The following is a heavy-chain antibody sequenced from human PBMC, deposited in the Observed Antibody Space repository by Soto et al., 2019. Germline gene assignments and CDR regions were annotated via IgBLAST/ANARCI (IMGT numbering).Heavy chain of an antibody. J-gene: IGHJ5*02. CDR2: VHYSRST. CDR3: ARDSPEMVIGKFDP. CDR1: GGSVSSDSDY. Sequence: SETLSLTCSVSGGSVSSDSDYWSWIRQPPGKALEWIGYVHYSRSTKYNSSLKSRVTISLDTSKNQFFLKLTSVTAAETAVYYCARDSPEMVIGKFDPWGQGTLVTVSS. D-gene: IGHD2-8*01. V-gene: IGHV4-61*01.